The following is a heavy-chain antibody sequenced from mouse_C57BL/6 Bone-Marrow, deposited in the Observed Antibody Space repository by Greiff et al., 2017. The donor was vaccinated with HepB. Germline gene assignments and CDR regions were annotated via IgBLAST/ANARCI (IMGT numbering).Heavy chain of an antibody. Sequence: QVQLQQSGAELVRPGASVTLSCKASGYTFTDYEMHWVKQTPVHGLEWIGAIDPKTGGTAYNQKFKGKAILTADKSSSTAYMELRSLTSEDSAVYYCAGEGFDYWGQGTTLTVSS. CDR1: GYTFTDYE. CDR3: AGEGFDY. CDR2: IDPKTGGT. V-gene: IGHV1-15*01. J-gene: IGHJ2*01.